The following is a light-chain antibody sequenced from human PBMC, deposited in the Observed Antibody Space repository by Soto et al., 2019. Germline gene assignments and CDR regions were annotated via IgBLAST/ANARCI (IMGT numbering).Light chain of an antibody. CDR2: KVA. CDR1: QILVHSDGIAY. V-gene: IGKV2-30*02. CDR3: MQGTHWPIT. J-gene: IGKJ5*01. Sequence: DAVMTQSPLSLPVTLGQPASISCRSNQILVHSDGIAYFSWFQQRPGRSPRRLIYKVANRDSGVPARFSGSGSGTDFALKISRVEAEDVGVYYCMQGTHWPITFGQGTRLEI.